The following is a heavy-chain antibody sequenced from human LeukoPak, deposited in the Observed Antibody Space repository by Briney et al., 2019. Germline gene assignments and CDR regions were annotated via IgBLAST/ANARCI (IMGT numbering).Heavy chain of an antibody. CDR3: AREHYFYHMDG. CDR1: GFTFSSQW. CDR2: VNQGGTEK. V-gene: IGHV3-7*01. Sequence: PGGSLRLSCAASGFTFSSQWMVWVRQAPGKWLEWGANVNQGGTEKFYVDSVKGRFTISRDNAENSLYLQMNSLRVEDTAVYYCAREHYFYHMDGWGEGTTVTVSS. J-gene: IGHJ6*03.